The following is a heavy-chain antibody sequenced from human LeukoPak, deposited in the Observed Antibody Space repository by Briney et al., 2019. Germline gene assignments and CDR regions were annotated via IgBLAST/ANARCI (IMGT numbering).Heavy chain of an antibody. Sequence: PGGSLRLSCAASGFTFSSYWMSWVRQAPGKGLEWVAVISYDGSNKYYADSVKGRFTISRDNSKNTLYLQMNSLRAEDTAVYYCAKDRLSGYYDSSGFNDYWGQGTLVTVSS. CDR3: AKDRLSGYYDSSGFNDY. CDR1: GFTFSSYW. V-gene: IGHV3-30*18. D-gene: IGHD3-22*01. J-gene: IGHJ4*02. CDR2: ISYDGSNK.